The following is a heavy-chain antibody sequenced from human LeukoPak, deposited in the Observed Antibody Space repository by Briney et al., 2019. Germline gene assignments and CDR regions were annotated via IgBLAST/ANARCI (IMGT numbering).Heavy chain of an antibody. J-gene: IGHJ4*02. D-gene: IGHD2-2*01. Sequence: SETLSLTCTVSGGSISSGTNYWTWIRQPAGRGLEWIGRIYNRGGTDYNPSLKSRITISLDTSKNQFSLKLNSMTAADTAVYYCARNAPEGLDYWGQGALVTVSS. CDR3: ARNAPEGLDY. V-gene: IGHV4-61*02. CDR1: GGSISSGTNY. CDR2: IYNRGGT.